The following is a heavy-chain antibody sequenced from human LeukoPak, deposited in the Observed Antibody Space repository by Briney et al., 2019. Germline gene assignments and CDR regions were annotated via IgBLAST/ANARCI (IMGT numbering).Heavy chain of an antibody. J-gene: IGHJ4*02. Sequence: GGSLRLSCVASEFTFSAYGMSWVRQAPGTGLEWVSSISGSGSSIHYKESVRGRFTISRDNSGNSIYLQMNSLRAEDTAVYYCARGATTYYYDSSGYLYWGQGTLVTVSS. CDR1: EFTFSAYG. V-gene: IGHV3-21*01. CDR2: ISGSGSSI. CDR3: ARGATTYYYDSSGYLY. D-gene: IGHD3-22*01.